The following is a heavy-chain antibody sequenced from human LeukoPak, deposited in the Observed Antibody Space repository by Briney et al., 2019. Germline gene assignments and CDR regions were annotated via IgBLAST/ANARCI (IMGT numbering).Heavy chain of an antibody. CDR3: ARHARPFGSRGPNYFDY. V-gene: IGHV4-39*01. D-gene: IGHD2-15*01. CDR1: SGSISSSSYY. Sequence: SETLSLTCTVSSGSISSSSYYWGWIRQPPGKGLEWIGSIYYSGSTYYNPSLKSRVTISVDTSKNQFSLKLSSVTAADTAVYYCARHARPFGSRGPNYFDYWGQGTLVTVSS. J-gene: IGHJ4*02. CDR2: IYYSGST.